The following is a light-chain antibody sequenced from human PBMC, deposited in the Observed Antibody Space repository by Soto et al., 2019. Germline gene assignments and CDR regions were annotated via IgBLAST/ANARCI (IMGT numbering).Light chain of an antibody. V-gene: IGKV1-39*01. J-gene: IGKJ4*01. CDR2: AAS. CDR1: QSISSY. Sequence: IPMTQSASTPSAYVGDSVTLTWRASQSISSYLNWYQQKPGKAPKLLIYAASTLQSGVPSRFSGSGSGTDFTLTISCLQSEDFATYYCQQYYSYPPLTFGGGTNVDI. CDR3: QQYYSYPPLT.